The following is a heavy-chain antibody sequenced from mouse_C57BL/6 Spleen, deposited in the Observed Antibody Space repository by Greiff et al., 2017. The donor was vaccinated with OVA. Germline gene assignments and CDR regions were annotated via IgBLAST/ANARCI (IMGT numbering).Heavy chain of an antibody. Sequence: QVPLQHSGPELVKPGASVKLSCKASGYAFSSFWMHWVKQRPGKGLEWIGRIYPGDGDTNYNGKFKSKATLTADKSSSTAYMKLSSLTSEDSAVYFCARDHGRWWYFDVWGTGTTVTVSS. CDR2: IYPGDGDT. V-gene: IGHV1-82*01. CDR3: ARDHGRWWYFDV. CDR1: GYAFSSFW. D-gene: IGHD1-1*02. J-gene: IGHJ1*03.